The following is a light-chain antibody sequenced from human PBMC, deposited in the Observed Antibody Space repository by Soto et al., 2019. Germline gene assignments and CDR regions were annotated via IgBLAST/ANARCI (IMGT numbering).Light chain of an antibody. V-gene: IGKV3-15*01. CDR2: GAS. J-gene: IGKJ5*01. Sequence: EIVLTQSPDTLSLSPGERATLSCRASQSIRSERLAWYQQKPGQAPRLLIYGASTRATDIPARFSGSGSGTEFTLTISSLQSEDFAVYFCQQYNNWPLAFGQGTRLEIK. CDR1: QSIRSER. CDR3: QQYNNWPLA.